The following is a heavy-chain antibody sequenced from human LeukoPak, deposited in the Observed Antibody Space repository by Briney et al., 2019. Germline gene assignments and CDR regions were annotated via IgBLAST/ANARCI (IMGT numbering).Heavy chain of an antibody. CDR3: AGDTYGSDY. V-gene: IGHV4-59*01. CDR1: GGSISSYY. J-gene: IGHJ4*02. Sequence: SETLSLTCSVSGGSISSYYWNWIRQSPGKALEWIGYIYYSGNTYYNPSLKSRVTISIDTSKNQFSLRLTSVTAADTAVYYCAGDTYGSDYWGQGTLVTVSS. CDR2: IYYSGNT. D-gene: IGHD3-10*01.